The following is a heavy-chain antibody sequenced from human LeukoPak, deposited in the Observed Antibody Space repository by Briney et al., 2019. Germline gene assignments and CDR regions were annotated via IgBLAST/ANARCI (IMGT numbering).Heavy chain of an antibody. CDR2: ISAYNGNT. CDR1: GYTFTSYG. Sequence: ASVKVSCKASGYTFTSYGIIWVRQAPGQGLEWMGWISAYNGNTDYSQNLQGRVTMTTDTSTNTAYMELRSLRSDDTAVYYCARDLTYWGQGTLVTASS. J-gene: IGHJ4*02. V-gene: IGHV1-18*01. CDR3: ARDLTY.